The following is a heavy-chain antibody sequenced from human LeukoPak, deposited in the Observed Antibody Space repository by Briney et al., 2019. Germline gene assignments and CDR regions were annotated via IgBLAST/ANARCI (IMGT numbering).Heavy chain of an antibody. J-gene: IGHJ4*02. CDR2: IRYDGSNK. CDR3: AKDGRDYFVSGSHYRGVPALDY. V-gene: IGHV3-30*02. CDR1: GFTFSSYE. Sequence: GGSLRLSRAASGFTFSSYEMNWVRQAPGKGLEWVAFIRYDGSNKYYADSVKGRFTISRDNSKNTLYLQMNSLRAEDTAVYYCAKDGRDYFVSGSHYRGVPALDYWGQGTLVTVSS. D-gene: IGHD3-10*01.